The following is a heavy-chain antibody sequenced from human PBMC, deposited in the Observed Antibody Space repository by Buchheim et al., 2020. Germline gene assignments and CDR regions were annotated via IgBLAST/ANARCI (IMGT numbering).Heavy chain of an antibody. CDR2: ISSSGSTI. V-gene: IGHV3-48*03. D-gene: IGHD3-10*01. CDR1: GFTFSSYE. CDR3: ARGLYGSGSSKPNWFDP. J-gene: IGHJ5*02. Sequence: EVQLVESGGGLVQPGGSLRLSCAASGFTFSSYEMNWVRQAPGKGLEWVSYISSSGSTIYYADSVKGRFTISRDNAQNSMYLQMNSLRAEDTAVYYCARGLYGSGSSKPNWFDPWGQGTL.